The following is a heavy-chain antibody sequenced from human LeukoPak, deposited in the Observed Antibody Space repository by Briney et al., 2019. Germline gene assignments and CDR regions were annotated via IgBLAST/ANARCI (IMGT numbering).Heavy chain of an antibody. CDR2: ISGSGGST. CDR3: AKDSRGIAAARYYMDV. V-gene: IGHV3-23*01. Sequence: PGGSLRLSCAASGFTFSSYAMSWVRQAPGKGLEWVSAISGSGGSTYYADSVKGRFTISRDNSKNTLYLQMNSLRAEDTAVYYCAKDSRGIAAARYYMDVWGKGTTVTVSS. CDR1: GFTFSSYA. D-gene: IGHD6-13*01. J-gene: IGHJ6*03.